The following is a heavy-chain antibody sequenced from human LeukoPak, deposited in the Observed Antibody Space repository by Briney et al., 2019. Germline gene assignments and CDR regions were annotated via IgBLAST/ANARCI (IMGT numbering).Heavy chain of an antibody. V-gene: IGHV1-46*01. Sequence: ASVKVSCKASGYTFTSYYMHWVRQAPGQGLEWMGIINPSGGSTSYAQKFQGRVTMTGDTSTSTVYMELSSLRSEDTAVYYCARDGGENYYDSSGYSDYWGQGTLVTVSS. J-gene: IGHJ4*02. CDR1: GYTFTSYY. D-gene: IGHD3-22*01. CDR2: INPSGGST. CDR3: ARDGGENYYDSSGYSDY.